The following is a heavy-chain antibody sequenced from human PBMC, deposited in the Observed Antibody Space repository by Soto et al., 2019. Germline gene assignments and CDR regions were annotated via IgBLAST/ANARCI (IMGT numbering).Heavy chain of an antibody. J-gene: IGHJ6*03. CDR3: ARDHHRVMDV. Sequence: QVQLVESGGGMVQPGRSLRLSCAASGFTFSNFGMHWVRQAPGKGLEWVTVIWYDGSNKYYADSVKGRVTVSRDDSKNTLYLQMSSLRAEDTAVYYCARDHHRVMDVWGKGTKVTVSS. CDR2: IWYDGSNK. V-gene: IGHV3-33*01. CDR1: GFTFSNFG.